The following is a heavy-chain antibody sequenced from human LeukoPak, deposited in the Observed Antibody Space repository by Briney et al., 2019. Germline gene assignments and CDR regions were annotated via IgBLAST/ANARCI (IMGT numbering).Heavy chain of an antibody. D-gene: IGHD1-26*01. J-gene: IGHJ4*02. CDR2: ISYDGSNK. Sequence: GGSLRLSCAASGFTFSSYGMHWVRQAPGKGLEWVSVISYDGSNKYYADSLKGRFTISRDNSKNTRYLQMSSLRTEDTAVYYCAALSGSYYVDTDYWGQGTLVTVSS. CDR1: GFTFSSYG. CDR3: AALSGSYYVDTDY. V-gene: IGHV3-30*03.